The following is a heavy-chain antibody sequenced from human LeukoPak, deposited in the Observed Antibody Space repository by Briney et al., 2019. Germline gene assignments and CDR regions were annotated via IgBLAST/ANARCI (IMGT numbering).Heavy chain of an antibody. CDR3: ARDNRYYYDSSGYPFDY. J-gene: IGHJ4*02. V-gene: IGHV3-48*01. D-gene: IGHD3-22*01. CDR2: ISSSSSTI. CDR1: GFTFSSYS. Sequence: GGSLRLSCAASGFTFSSYSMNWVRQAPGKGLEWVSYISSSSSTIYYADSVKGRFTNSRDNAKNSLYLQMNSLRAEDTAVYYCARDNRYYYDSSGYPFDYWGQGTLVTVSS.